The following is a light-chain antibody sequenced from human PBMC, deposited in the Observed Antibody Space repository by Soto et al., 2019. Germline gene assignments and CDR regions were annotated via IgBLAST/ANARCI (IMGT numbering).Light chain of an antibody. V-gene: IGLV2-23*01. CDR3: CSSLPARTGV. Sequence: QSAPTQPASVSRTPGQSITNSCTGSSSAVGSYRLVSWYQCHPGKVPKLIIYEGSKRPSGVSNRFSGSEPGNTASLKISGLQAEDKVDYFCCSSLPARTGVFGAGPNVNV. J-gene: IGLJ1*01. CDR2: EGS. CDR1: SSAVGSYRL.